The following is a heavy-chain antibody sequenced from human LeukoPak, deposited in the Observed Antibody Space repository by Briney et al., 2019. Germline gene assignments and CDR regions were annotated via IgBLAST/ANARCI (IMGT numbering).Heavy chain of an antibody. CDR1: GGSISSGDYY. V-gene: IGHV4-30-4*01. CDR3: ARLAPMVKPAAGTYTPSPQGWDFINADS. CDR2: IYYSGSA. Sequence: PSQTLSPTCTVSGGSISSGDYYWSWIRQPPGKGLECIGYIYYSGSAYYNPSLKSQVTRSVDTSKTQSSLMVSSVTAADTAVYYCARLAPMVKPAAGTYTPSPQGWDFINADSWGQGSLVTVSS. D-gene: IGHD6-13*01. J-gene: IGHJ4*02.